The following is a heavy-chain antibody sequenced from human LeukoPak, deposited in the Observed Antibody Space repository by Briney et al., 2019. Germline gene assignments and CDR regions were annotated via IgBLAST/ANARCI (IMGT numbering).Heavy chain of an antibody. J-gene: IGHJ6*02. CDR2: ISYDGSNK. CDR3: ARDLRKITMVREYYYGMDV. CDR1: GFIFSTFG. V-gene: IGHV3-30*03. D-gene: IGHD3-10*01. Sequence: GGSLRLSCAASGFIFSTFGMHWVRQAPGKGLEWVALISYDGSNKYYADSVKGRFTISRDNSKNTLYLHVTSLRAEDTAVYYCARDLRKITMVREYYYGMDVWGQGTTVTVSS.